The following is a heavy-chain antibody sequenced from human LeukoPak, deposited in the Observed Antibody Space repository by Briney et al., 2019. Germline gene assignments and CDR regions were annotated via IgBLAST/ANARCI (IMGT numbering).Heavy chain of an antibody. Sequence: ASVKVSCKASGYTFTSYDINWVRQATGQGLEWMGWMNPNSGNTGYAQKFQGRVTMTRNTSISTAYMELSSLRSEDTAVYYCARCGAVAGDYYFDYWGQGTLVTVSS. CDR2: MNPNSGNT. CDR1: GYTFTSYD. CDR3: ARCGAVAGDYYFDY. V-gene: IGHV1-8*01. J-gene: IGHJ4*02. D-gene: IGHD6-19*01.